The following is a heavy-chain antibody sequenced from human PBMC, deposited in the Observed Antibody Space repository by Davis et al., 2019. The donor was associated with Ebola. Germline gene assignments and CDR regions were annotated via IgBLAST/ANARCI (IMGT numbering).Heavy chain of an antibody. V-gene: IGHV3-74*03. J-gene: IGHJ2*01. CDR1: GFTFSSYW. Sequence: GESLKISCAASGFTFSSYWMHWVRQAPGKGLVWVSCINRDGSTTTYADSVKGRFTISRDNAKNTLYLQMNNLRVEDTAVYYCASQDYGGSQRRDWYFDLWGRGTLVTVSS. D-gene: IGHD4-23*01. CDR3: ASQDYGGSQRRDWYFDL. CDR2: INRDGSTT.